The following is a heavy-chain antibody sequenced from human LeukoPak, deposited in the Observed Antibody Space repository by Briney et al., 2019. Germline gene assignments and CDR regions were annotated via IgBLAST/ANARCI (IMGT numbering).Heavy chain of an antibody. CDR1: GFTFDDYA. Sequence: GGSLRLSCAASGFTFDDYAMHWVRQAPGKGLEWVSSISSSSSYIYYADSVKGRFTISRDNAKNSLYLQMNSLRAEDTAVYYCARGGYGPRALYYFDYWGQGTLVTVSS. CDR3: ARGGYGPRALYYFDY. CDR2: ISSSSSYI. J-gene: IGHJ4*02. V-gene: IGHV3-21*01. D-gene: IGHD5-18*01.